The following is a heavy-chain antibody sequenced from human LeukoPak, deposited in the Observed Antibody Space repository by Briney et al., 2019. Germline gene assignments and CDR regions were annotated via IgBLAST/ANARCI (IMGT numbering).Heavy chain of an antibody. CDR3: ATMMYGSGNYYNSDY. CDR2: IYHSGST. CDR1: GFSISSNYH. J-gene: IGHJ4*02. V-gene: IGHV4-38-2*02. Sequence: SETLSLTCSVSGFSISSNYHWGWIRPPPGKGLEWIGTIYHSGSTYYSPSLKSRVTISIHTSKNQFSLNLTSVTAADTAVYYCATMMYGSGNYYNSDYWGQGTLVTVSS. D-gene: IGHD3-10*01.